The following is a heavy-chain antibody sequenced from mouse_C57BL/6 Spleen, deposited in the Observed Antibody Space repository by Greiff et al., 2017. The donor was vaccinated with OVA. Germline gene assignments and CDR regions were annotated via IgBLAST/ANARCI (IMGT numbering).Heavy chain of an antibody. CDR2: IDPETGGT. J-gene: IGHJ4*01. Sequence: QVQLQQSGAELVRPGASVTLSCKASGYTFTDYEMHWVKQTPVHGLEWIGAIDPETGGTAYNQKFKGKAILTADKSSSTAYMELRSLTSEDSAVYYCTRGDGSSSSYAMDYWGQGTSVTFSS. V-gene: IGHV1-15*01. D-gene: IGHD1-1*01. CDR3: TRGDGSSSSYAMDY. CDR1: GYTFTDYE.